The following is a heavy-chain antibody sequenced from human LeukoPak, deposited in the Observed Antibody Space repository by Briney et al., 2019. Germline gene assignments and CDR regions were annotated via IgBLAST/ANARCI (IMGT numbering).Heavy chain of an antibody. J-gene: IGHJ1*01. CDR1: GFTFDGFA. D-gene: IGHD6-13*01. Sequence: PGRSLRLSCAASGFTFDGFAMHWVRHGLRKGLQWVSNISWNIGDIAYADSVKGRFTISRDNSKNTLYLQMNSLRAEDTAVYYCARDAPFSGSSSPFQHWGQGTLVTVSS. CDR3: ARDAPFSGSSSPFQH. V-gene: IGHV3-9*01. CDR2: ISWNIGDI.